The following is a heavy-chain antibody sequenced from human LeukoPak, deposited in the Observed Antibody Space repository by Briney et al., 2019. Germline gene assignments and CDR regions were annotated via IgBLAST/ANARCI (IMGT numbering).Heavy chain of an antibody. V-gene: IGHV3-64*01. D-gene: IGHD1-26*01. CDR2: ISSSGCST. CDR1: GFTFSTYA. J-gene: IGHJ4*02. CDR3: ARVAVVGATTGFFDY. Sequence: GGSLRLSCAASGFTFSTYAMHWVRQAPGKGLEYVSAISSSGCSTYYANSVKGRFTISRDNSKNTLYLQMGSLRAEDMAVYYCARVAVVGATTGFFDYWGQGTLVTVSS.